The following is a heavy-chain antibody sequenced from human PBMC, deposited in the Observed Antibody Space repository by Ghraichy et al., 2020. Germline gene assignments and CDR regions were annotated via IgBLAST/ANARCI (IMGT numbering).Heavy chain of an antibody. CDR1: GDSVSSNSAA. Sequence: SQTLSLTCAISGDSVSSNSAAWNWIRQSPSRGLEWLGRTYYRSKWYNDYAVSVKSSITINPDTSKNQFSLQLNSVTPEDTAEYYCARALFPQYSSSWYYYYGMDVWGQGTTVTVSS. V-gene: IGHV6-1*01. D-gene: IGHD6-13*01. J-gene: IGHJ6*02. CDR3: ARALFPQYSSSWYYYYGMDV. CDR2: TYYRSKWYN.